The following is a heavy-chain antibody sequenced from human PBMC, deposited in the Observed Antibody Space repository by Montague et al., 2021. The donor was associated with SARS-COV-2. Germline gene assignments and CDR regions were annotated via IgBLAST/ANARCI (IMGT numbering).Heavy chain of an antibody. CDR3: ARAQMTVSGILIPPYYFDL. CDR2: IYHSGST. Sequence: SETLSLTCSVSGHPIWSSDWWTWVRQPPGKGLEWIGEIYHSGSTTYNPSLKSRVTISVDKSKNQFSLTLTSLTAADTAVYYCARAQMTVSGILIPPYYFDLWGQGALVTVSS. V-gene: IGHV4-4*02. J-gene: IGHJ4*02. CDR1: GHPIWSSDW. D-gene: IGHD2-21*01.